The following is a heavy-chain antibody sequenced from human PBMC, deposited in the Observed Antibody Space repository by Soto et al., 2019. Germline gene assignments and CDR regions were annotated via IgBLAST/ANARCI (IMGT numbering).Heavy chain of an antibody. CDR3: ATGALFSS. D-gene: IGHD3-3*01. Sequence: QVQLQQWGAGLLKPSETLSLTCEISGEYFSANYWSWIRQTPGKGLEWHGEINHAGTTDYNPSVKDPIIMSADASKNQFSLKLASVTAMDTAVYYCATGALFSSWGQGTLVTVSS. V-gene: IGHV4-34*01. CDR1: GEYFSANY. CDR2: INHAGTT. J-gene: IGHJ5*02.